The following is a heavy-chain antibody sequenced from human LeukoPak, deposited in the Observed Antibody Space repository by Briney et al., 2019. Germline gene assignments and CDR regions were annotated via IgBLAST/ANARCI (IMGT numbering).Heavy chain of an antibody. V-gene: IGHV3-7*01. CDR2: IKQDGSEK. J-gene: IGHJ6*03. CDR3: ARHGPAYYYYYMDV. CDR1: GFTFSSYW. Sequence: PGGSLRLSCAVSGFTFSSYWMTWVRQAPGKGLEWVANIKQDGSEKYYVDSVKGRFTISKDNAKNSLYLQMNSLRVEDTAVCYCARHGPAYYYYYMDVWGKGTTVTVSS.